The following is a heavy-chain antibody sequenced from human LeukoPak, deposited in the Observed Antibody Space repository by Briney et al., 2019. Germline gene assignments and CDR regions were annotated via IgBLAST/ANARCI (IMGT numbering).Heavy chain of an antibody. CDR1: GYTFTSYY. V-gene: IGHV1-46*01. J-gene: IGHJ3*02. Sequence: ASVKVSCKASGYTFTSYYMHWVRQAPGQGLEWMGIINPSGGSTSYAQKFQGRVTMTTDTSTSTAYMELRSLRSDDTAVYYCARDHDYGDYVSAFDIWGQGTMVTVSS. CDR3: ARDHDYGDYVSAFDI. D-gene: IGHD4-17*01. CDR2: INPSGGST.